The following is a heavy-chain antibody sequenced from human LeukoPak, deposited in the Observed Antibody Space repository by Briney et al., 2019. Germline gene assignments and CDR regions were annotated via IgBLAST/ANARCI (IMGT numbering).Heavy chain of an antibody. CDR1: GGSISSSSYY. CDR2: IYYSGST. V-gene: IGHV4-39*07. Sequence: SETLSLTCTVSGGSISSSSYYWGWIRQPPGKGLEWIGSIYYSGSTYYNPSLKSRVTMSVDTSKNQFSLKLSSVTAADTAVYYCAGVLWFGSLGFDPWGQGTLVTVSS. J-gene: IGHJ5*02. D-gene: IGHD3-10*01. CDR3: AGVLWFGSLGFDP.